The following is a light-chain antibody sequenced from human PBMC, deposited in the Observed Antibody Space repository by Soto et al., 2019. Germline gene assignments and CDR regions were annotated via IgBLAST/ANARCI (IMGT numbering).Light chain of an antibody. V-gene: IGKV3-15*01. CDR2: DAY. CDR3: QHYKTWPLA. CDR1: QYINTR. Sequence: EIVLTQSPSTLSSFPGDRVTLSWGASQYINTRLAWYQHRPGQAPRLLIYDAYIRATGVPARFSGSWSGTEFTLTISSLQSEDFAVYYCQHYKTWPLAFGGGTKVDIK. J-gene: IGKJ4*01.